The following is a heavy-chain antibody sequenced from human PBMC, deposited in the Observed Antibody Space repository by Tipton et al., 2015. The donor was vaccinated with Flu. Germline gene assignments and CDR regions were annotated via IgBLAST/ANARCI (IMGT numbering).Heavy chain of an antibody. CDR1: GGSMHNYY. V-gene: IGHV4-4*07. Sequence: TLSLTCTVSGGSMHNYYWNWIRQPAGKGLEWIGRIYASGSTTYNPSLKSRVTMSVDTSKNQFSLKVRSVTAADTAVYYCARDSSLVPGALIYWGQGTLVTVTS. CDR3: ARDSSLVPGALIY. CDR2: IYASGST. D-gene: IGHD4/OR15-4a*01. J-gene: IGHJ4*02.